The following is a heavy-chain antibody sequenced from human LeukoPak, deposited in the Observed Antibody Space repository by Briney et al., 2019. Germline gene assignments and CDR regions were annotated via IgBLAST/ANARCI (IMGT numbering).Heavy chain of an antibody. Sequence: ASVKVSCKASGYTFTSYGISWVRQAPGQGLEWMGWISAYNGNTNYAQKLQGRVTMTTDTSTSTAYMELRSLRSDDTAVYYCARSSGSDSATPPSGYWGQGTLVTVSS. CDR2: ISAYNGNT. CDR3: ARSSGSDSATPPSGY. J-gene: IGHJ4*02. CDR1: GYTFTSYG. V-gene: IGHV1-18*01. D-gene: IGHD1-26*01.